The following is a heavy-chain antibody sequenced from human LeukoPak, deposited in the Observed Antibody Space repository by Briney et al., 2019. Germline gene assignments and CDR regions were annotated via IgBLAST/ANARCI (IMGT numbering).Heavy chain of an antibody. CDR2: IYSGGST. D-gene: IGHD3-22*01. V-gene: IGHV3-66*01. CDR3: ASIGYYYDTERYFDY. CDR1: GFTVSSNY. Sequence: GRSLRLSCAASGFTVSSNYMSWVRQAPGKGLEWVSVIYSGGSTYYADSVKGRFTISRDNSKNTLYLQMNSLRAEDTAVYYCASIGYYYDTERYFDYWGQGTLVTVSS. J-gene: IGHJ4*02.